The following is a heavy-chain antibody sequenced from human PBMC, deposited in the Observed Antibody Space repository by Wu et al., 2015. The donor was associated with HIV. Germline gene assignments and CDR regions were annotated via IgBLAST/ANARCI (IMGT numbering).Heavy chain of an antibody. CDR1: GYTFSNYG. V-gene: IGHV1-18*01. D-gene: IGHD1-26*01. J-gene: IGHJ4*02. CDR2: TSVYNGNT. CDR3: ARAPSGNGDY. Sequence: QVQLVQSGAEVKKPGASVKVSCKASGYTFSNYGISWVRQAPGQGLEWMGWTSVYNGNTNYAQNFQGRVTMTTDTSTSTTYMELRSLRSDDTAVYYCARAPSGNGDYWGQGTLVTVSS.